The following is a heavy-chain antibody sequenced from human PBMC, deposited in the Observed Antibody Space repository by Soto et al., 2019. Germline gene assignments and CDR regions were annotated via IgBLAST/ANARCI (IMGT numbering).Heavy chain of an antibody. V-gene: IGHV5-51*01. CDR2: IYPGDSDT. Sequence: PGESLKISCKGSGYSFTSYWISWVRQMPGKGLEWMGIIYPGDSDTRYSPSFQGQVTISADKSISTAYLQWSSRKASDTAMYYCARQRDPYGYCISTSCYMGPYYYYGMDVWGQGTTVTVSS. CDR3: ARQRDPYGYCISTSCYMGPYYYYGMDV. J-gene: IGHJ6*02. CDR1: GYSFTSYW. D-gene: IGHD2-2*02.